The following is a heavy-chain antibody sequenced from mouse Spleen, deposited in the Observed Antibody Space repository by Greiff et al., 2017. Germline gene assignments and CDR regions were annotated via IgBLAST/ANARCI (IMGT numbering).Heavy chain of an antibody. CDR1: GYTFTDYE. J-gene: IGHJ2*01. CDR3: TRPGEGDY. CDR2: IDPETGGT. V-gene: IGHV1-15*01. Sequence: VQLQQSGAELVRPGASVTLSCKASGYTFTDYEMHWVKQTPVHGLEWIGAIDPETGGTAYNQKFKGKATLTADKSSSTAYMELRSLTSEDSAVYYCTRPGEGDYWGQGTTLTVSS.